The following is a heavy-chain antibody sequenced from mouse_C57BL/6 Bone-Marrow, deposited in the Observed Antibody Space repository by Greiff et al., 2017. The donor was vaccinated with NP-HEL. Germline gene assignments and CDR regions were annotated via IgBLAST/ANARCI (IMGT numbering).Heavy chain of an antibody. CDR2: IDPSDSET. Sequence: QVHVKQPGAELVRPGSSVKLSCKASGYTFTSYWMHWVKQRPIQGLEWIGNIDPSDSETHYNQKFKDKATLTVDKSSSTAYMQLSSLTSEDSAVYYCARWRYYGSSPYWYFDVWGTGTTVTVSS. CDR3: ARWRYYGSSPYWYFDV. V-gene: IGHV1-52*01. J-gene: IGHJ1*03. CDR1: GYTFTSYW. D-gene: IGHD1-1*01.